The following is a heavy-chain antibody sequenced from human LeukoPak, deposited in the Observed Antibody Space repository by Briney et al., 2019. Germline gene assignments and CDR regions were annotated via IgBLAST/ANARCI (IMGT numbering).Heavy chain of an antibody. Sequence: GGSLRLSCAASGFTFSSYEMNWVRQAPGKGLEWVSYISSSGSTIYYADSVKGRFTISSDNAKNSLYLQMNSLRAEDTAVYYCARDTYDYVWGSPDAFDIWGQGTMVTVSS. CDR2: ISSSGSTI. J-gene: IGHJ3*02. D-gene: IGHD3-16*01. CDR3: ARDTYDYVWGSPDAFDI. CDR1: GFTFSSYE. V-gene: IGHV3-48*03.